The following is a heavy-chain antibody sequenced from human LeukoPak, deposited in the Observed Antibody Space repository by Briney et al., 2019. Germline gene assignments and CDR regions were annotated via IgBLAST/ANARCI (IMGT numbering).Heavy chain of an antibody. CDR3: ARAGRYYYMDV. D-gene: IGHD1-1*01. J-gene: IGHJ6*03. V-gene: IGHV1-18*01. CDR1: GYTFTSSG. Sequence: ASVKVSCTASGYTFTSSGISWVRQAPGQGLEWMGWIDGYNGNTNYAQKLQGRVTMTTDTSTTTAYMELRSLRLDDTAVYYCARAGRYYYMDVWGKGTTVTVSS. CDR2: IDGYNGNT.